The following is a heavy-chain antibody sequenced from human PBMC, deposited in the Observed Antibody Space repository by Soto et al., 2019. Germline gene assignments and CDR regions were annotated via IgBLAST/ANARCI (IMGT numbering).Heavy chain of an antibody. CDR3: ARDRHVDSCYDYYYYYYMDV. CDR2: ISSNGGST. J-gene: IGHJ6*03. D-gene: IGHD5-12*01. V-gene: IGHV3-64*01. CDR1: GFTFSSYA. Sequence: PGGSLRLSCAASGFTFSSYAMHWVRQAPGKGLEYVSAISSNGGSTYYANSVKGRFTISRDNSKNTLYLQMGSLRAEDMAVYYWARDRHVDSCYDYYYYYYMDVWGKGTTVTVSS.